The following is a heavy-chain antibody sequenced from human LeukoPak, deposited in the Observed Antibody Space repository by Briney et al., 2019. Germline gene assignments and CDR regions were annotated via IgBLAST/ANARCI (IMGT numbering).Heavy chain of an antibody. V-gene: IGHV3-30*18. CDR3: AKDNREWELPGAAIDY. CDR2: ISYDGSNK. J-gene: IGHJ4*02. CDR1: GLTFSSYG. Sequence: PGGSLRLSCAASGLTFSSYGIHWVRQAPGKGLEWVAVISYDGSNKYYADSVKGRFTISRDNAKNTLYLQMNSLRAEDTAVYYCAKDNREWELPGAAIDYWGQGTLVTVSS. D-gene: IGHD1-26*01.